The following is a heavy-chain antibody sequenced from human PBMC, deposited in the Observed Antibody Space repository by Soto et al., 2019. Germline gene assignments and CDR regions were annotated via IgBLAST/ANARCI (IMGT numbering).Heavy chain of an antibody. CDR3: AREGTTAPQDGFYYYGMDV. J-gene: IGHJ6*02. CDR1: GGTFSSYA. V-gene: IGHV1-69*01. Sequence: QVQLVQSGAEVRKPGSSVKVSCKASGGTFSSYAITWVRQAPGQGLEWMGGIILIFGSTNYAQKFQGRVTITADESTSTAYMELSSLRSEDTAVYYCAREGTTAPQDGFYYYGMDVWGQGTTVTVSS. D-gene: IGHD5-18*01. CDR2: IILIFGST.